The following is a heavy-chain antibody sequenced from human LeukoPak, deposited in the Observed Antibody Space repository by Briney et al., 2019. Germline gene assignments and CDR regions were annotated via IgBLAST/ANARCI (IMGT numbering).Heavy chain of an antibody. D-gene: IGHD6-13*01. CDR1: GFTFSSYA. V-gene: IGHV3-23*01. CDR3: AKDQSSSWFMSDAFDI. J-gene: IGHJ3*02. Sequence: GGSLRLSCAASGFTFSSYAMSWVRQAPGKGLEWVSAISGSGGSTYYADSVKGRFTISRDNSKNTLYLQMNSLRAEDTAVYYCAKDQSSSWFMSDAFDIWGQGTKVTVSS. CDR2: ISGSGGST.